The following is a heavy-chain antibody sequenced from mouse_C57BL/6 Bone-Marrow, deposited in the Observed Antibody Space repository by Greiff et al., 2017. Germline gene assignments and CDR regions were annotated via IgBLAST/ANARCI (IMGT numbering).Heavy chain of an antibody. CDR2: INPNYGTT. CDR3: ARSGVVATDWYFDV. Sequence: VQLQQSGPELVKPGASVKISCKASGYSFTDYNMNWVKQSNGKSLEWIGVINPNYGTTSYNQKFKGKATFPVAQSSTTAYMQLNSLTSEDSAVYYCARSGVVATDWYFDVWGTGTTVTVSS. D-gene: IGHD1-1*01. J-gene: IGHJ1*03. V-gene: IGHV1-39*01. CDR1: GYSFTDYN.